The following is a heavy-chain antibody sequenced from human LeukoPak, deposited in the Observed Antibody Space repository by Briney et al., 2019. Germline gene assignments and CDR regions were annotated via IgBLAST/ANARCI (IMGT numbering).Heavy chain of an antibody. J-gene: IGHJ3*02. CDR1: GFTFRDYA. CDR3: TRGPYYFDSSGYYHHAFDI. D-gene: IGHD3-22*01. CDR2: IRSKVYGGTT. V-gene: IGHV3-49*04. Sequence: GGSLRLSCTGFGFTFRDYAVSWVNQAPGKGLECIGFIRSKVYGGTTEYAASVKGRFTISRDDSKSIAYLQMNSLKTEDTAVYYCTRGPYYFDSSGYYHHAFDIWGQGTMVAVSS.